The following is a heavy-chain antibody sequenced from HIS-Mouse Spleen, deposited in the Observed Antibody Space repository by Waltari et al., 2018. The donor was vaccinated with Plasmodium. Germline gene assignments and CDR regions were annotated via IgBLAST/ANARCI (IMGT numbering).Heavy chain of an antibody. CDR2: INHSGST. Sequence: QVQLQQWGAGLLKPSETLSLTCAVSGGSFSGYYWSWLRQPPGKGLEWIGEINHSGSTNYNPSLKSRVTISVDTSKNQFSLKLSSVTAADTAVYYCASDSNWGPYWYFDLWGRGTLVTVSS. J-gene: IGHJ2*01. D-gene: IGHD7-27*01. V-gene: IGHV4-34*01. CDR1: GGSFSGYY. CDR3: ASDSNWGPYWYFDL.